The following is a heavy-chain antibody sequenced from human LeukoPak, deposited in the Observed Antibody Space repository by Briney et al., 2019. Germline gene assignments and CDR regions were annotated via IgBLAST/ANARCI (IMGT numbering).Heavy chain of an antibody. CDR1: GFTFSNYW. V-gene: IGHV3-23*01. Sequence: GGSPRLSCEGSGFTFSNYWMGWVRQAPGKGLEWVSAITGSGGSTYYADSVRGRFTISRDNSKNTLYLQMNSLRAEDTAIYYCAKVKSGCGGDCYFSCFDYWGQGTLVTV. J-gene: IGHJ4*02. CDR3: AKVKSGCGGDCYFSCFDY. CDR2: ITGSGGST. D-gene: IGHD2-21*02.